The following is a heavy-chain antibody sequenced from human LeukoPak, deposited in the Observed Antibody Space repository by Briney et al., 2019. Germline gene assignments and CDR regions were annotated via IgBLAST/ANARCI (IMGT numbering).Heavy chain of an antibody. D-gene: IGHD1-26*01. J-gene: IGHJ4*02. CDR3: ARDSGSYTFDY. CDR2: IWFDGSNK. CDR1: GFTFSSYG. Sequence: PGRSLRLSCAASGFTFSSYGMHWVRQAPGKGLEWVALIWFDGSNKYYADSVKGRFTISRDNSKNTLDLQMNSLTAEDTAVYYCARDSGSYTFDYWGQGTLVTVSS. V-gene: IGHV3-33*01.